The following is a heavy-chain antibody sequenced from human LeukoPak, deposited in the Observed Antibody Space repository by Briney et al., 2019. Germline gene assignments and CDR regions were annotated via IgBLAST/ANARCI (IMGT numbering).Heavy chain of an antibody. Sequence: GGSLRLSCAASGFTFSSFSMNWVRQAPGKGLEWVSSISSSSSYIYYADSVKGRFTISRDNAKNSLYLQMNSLRAEDTAVYYCARSVSSGYEYDAFDIWGQGTMVTVSS. V-gene: IGHV3-21*01. CDR3: ARSVSSGYEYDAFDI. CDR2: ISSSSSYI. D-gene: IGHD3-22*01. CDR1: GFTFSSFS. J-gene: IGHJ3*02.